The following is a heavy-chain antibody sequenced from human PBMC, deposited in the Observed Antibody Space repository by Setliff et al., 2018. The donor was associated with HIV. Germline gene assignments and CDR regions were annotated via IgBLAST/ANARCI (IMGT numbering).Heavy chain of an antibody. CDR1: GYTFTGYY. D-gene: IGHD1-26*01. J-gene: IGHJ4*02. CDR3: ARDRYSGSSTDY. V-gene: IGHV1-2*03. Sequence: LGASVKVSCKASGYTFTGYYMHWVRQAPGQGLEWMGWINPNSGGTAYAQKFQGRVTMTRDTSISTAYMEVSRLRSDDTAVYYCARDRYSGSSTDYWGQGTLVTVSS. CDR2: INPNSGGT.